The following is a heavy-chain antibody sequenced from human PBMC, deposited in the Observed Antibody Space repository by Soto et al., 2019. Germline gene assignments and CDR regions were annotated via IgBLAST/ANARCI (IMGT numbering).Heavy chain of an antibody. D-gene: IGHD2-15*01. CDR3: ARDRGCSGGICYRDLGY. V-gene: IGHV3-48*01. CDR2: ISSTSNTI. CDR1: GFRCRSHR. Sequence: GGYLGLCCAASGFRCRSHRMRWVRQAPGKGLEWVSYISSTSNTIYYADSVKGRFTISRDNAKNSLYLHMNSLSAEDTAVYYCARDRGCSGGICYRDLGYWGQGT. J-gene: IGHJ4*02.